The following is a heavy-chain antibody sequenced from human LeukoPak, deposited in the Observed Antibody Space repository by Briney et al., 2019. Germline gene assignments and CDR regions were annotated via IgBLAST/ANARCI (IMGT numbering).Heavy chain of an antibody. CDR1: GFTFANYA. CDR3: AKESRALGAPLYDY. D-gene: IGHD4/OR15-4a*01. V-gene: IGHV3-23*01. CDR2: ISDNGGGT. J-gene: IGHJ4*02. Sequence: QPGGSLRLSCAASGFTFANYAMSWVRQAPGEGLEWVSGISDNGGGTYYADSLKGRFTISRDNSKNMLYLQMNSLRAEDTAVYYCAKESRALGAPLYDYWGRGILVTASS.